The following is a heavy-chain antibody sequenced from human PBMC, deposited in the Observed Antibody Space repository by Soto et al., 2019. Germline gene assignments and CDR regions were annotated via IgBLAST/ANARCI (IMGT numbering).Heavy chain of an antibody. CDR1: GYTFTSYY. CDR2: INPSGGST. D-gene: IGHD3-3*01. V-gene: IGHV1-46*01. J-gene: IGHJ4*02. CDR3: ARDRGDFWSGYYSEVGY. Sequence: QVQLVQSGAEVKKPGASVKVSCKASGYTFTSYYMHWVRQAPGQGLEWLGIINPSGGSTSYAQKFQGRGTMTRDTSTSTVYMELSSLRSEDTAVYYCARDRGDFWSGYYSEVGYWGQGTLVTVSS.